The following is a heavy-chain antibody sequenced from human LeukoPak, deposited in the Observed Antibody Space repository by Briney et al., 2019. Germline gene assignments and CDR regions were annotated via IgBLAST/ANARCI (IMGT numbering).Heavy chain of an antibody. CDR3: ARRSDSGSDDGEDYFDF. D-gene: IGHD1-26*01. J-gene: IGHJ4*02. CDR1: GGSIYSTTFY. V-gene: IGHV4-39*01. CDR2: MYYDGST. Sequence: SETLSLTCTVSGGSIYSTTFYWGWIRQPPGKGLEWIGSMYYDGSTYYNPSLKSRVSISVDTSNNQFSLKLTSVTAADTAVYFCARRSDSGSDDGEDYFDFWGQGTLVTVSS.